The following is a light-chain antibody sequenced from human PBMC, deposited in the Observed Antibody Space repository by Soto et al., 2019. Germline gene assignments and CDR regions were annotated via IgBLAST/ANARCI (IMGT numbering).Light chain of an antibody. V-gene: IGKV1-5*01. Sequence: DIQMTQSPFTLSASVGDGVTITCRASQSISSWLAWYQQKPGKAPKLLIYDASSLESGVPSRFSGSGSGTEFTLTISSLQPDDFATYYCQQYNSYQWTFGQGTKVEIK. CDR3: QQYNSYQWT. CDR1: QSISSW. J-gene: IGKJ1*01. CDR2: DAS.